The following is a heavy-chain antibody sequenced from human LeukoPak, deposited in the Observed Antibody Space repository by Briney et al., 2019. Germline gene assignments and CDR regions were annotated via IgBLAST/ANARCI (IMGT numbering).Heavy chain of an antibody. D-gene: IGHD2-2*01. CDR1: GFTFSSYW. J-gene: IGHJ6*03. CDR3: ASEFRLHYCSSTSCYVPYYYYYMDV. CDR2: IKQDGSEK. V-gene: IGHV3-7*01. Sequence: GGSLRLSCAASGFTFSSYWMSWVRQAPGKGLEWVANIKQDGSEKYYVDSVKGRFTISRDNAKNSLYLQMNSLRAEDTAVYYCASEFRLHYCSSTSCYVPYYYYYMDVWGKGTTVTVSS.